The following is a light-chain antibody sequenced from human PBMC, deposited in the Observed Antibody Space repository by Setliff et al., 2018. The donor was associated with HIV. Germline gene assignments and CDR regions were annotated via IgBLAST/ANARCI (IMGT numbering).Light chain of an antibody. CDR3: SSYAISNTLP. V-gene: IGLV2-14*01. J-gene: IGLJ1*01. CDR1: SSDVGDYNY. CDR2: EVR. Sequence: QSVLTQPASVSGSPGQSITISCTGASSDVGDYNYVSWYQQHPGKAPKLIIYEVRNRPSGVSNRFSGSKSGNTASLTISGLQAEDEADYYCSSYAISNTLPFGTGTKVTVL.